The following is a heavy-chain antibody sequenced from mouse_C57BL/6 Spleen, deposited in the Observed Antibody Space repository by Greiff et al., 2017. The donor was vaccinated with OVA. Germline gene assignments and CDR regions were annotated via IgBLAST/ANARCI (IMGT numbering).Heavy chain of an antibody. J-gene: IGHJ3*01. Sequence: DVKLVESGGDLVKPGGSLKLSCAASGFTFSSYGMSWVRQTPDKRLEWVATISSGGRYTYYPDSVKGRFTISRDNAKNTLYLQMSSLKSEDTAMYYCARRGGYDGFAYWGQGTLVTVSA. CDR2: ISSGGRYT. CDR1: GFTFSSYG. V-gene: IGHV5-6*02. CDR3: ARRGGYDGFAY. D-gene: IGHD2-2*01.